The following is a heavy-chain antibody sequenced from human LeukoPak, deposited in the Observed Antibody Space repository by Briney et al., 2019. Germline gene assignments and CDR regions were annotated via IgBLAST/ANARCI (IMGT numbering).Heavy chain of an antibody. CDR3: ARDLDGSGSYYTDY. CDR1: GYTFTSCG. V-gene: IGHV1-18*01. CDR2: ISAYNGNT. J-gene: IGHJ4*02. D-gene: IGHD3-10*01. Sequence: ASAKVSCKASGYTFTSCGISWVRQAPGQGLEWMGWISAYNGNTNYVQKLQGRVTMTTDTSTSTAYMELRSLRSDDTAVYYCARDLDGSGSYYTDYWGQGTLVTVSS.